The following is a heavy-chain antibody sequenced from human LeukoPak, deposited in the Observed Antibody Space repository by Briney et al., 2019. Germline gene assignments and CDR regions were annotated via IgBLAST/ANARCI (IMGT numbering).Heavy chain of an antibody. CDR2: IIPIFGTA. V-gene: IGHV1-69*13. Sequence: SVKVSCKASGGTFSSYAISWVRQAPGQGLEWMGGIIPIFGTANFAQKFQGRVTITADESTSTAYMELSSLRSEDTAVYYCARRKLVDGNYGMDVWGQGTTVTVSS. CDR3: ARRKLVDGNYGMDV. J-gene: IGHJ6*02. D-gene: IGHD6-13*01. CDR1: GGTFSSYA.